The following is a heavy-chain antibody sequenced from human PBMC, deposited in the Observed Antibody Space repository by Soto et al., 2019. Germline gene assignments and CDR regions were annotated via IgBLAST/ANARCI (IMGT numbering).Heavy chain of an antibody. J-gene: IGHJ4*02. V-gene: IGHV1-2*02. CDR2: INPKTGDT. Sequence: QVQLVQSGAEVKKPGASVKVSCKASGYTFGDYYIHCVRQAPGQGLEWMGWINPKTGDTNCAQKFQGRVTMTRDTSISTAYMELSRLRSDDSAVYFCARGSVSRVAATAPDFWGQGTLVTVSS. CDR3: ARGSVSRVAATAPDF. D-gene: IGHD2-15*01. CDR1: GYTFGDYY.